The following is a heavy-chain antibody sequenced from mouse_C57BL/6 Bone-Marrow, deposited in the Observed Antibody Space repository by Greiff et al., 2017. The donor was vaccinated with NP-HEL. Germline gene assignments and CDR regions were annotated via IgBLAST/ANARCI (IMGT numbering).Heavy chain of an antibody. CDR2: ISNGGGST. CDR1: GFTFSDYY. D-gene: IGHD1-1*01. J-gene: IGHJ2*01. V-gene: IGHV5-12*01. CDR3: ARCYYYGSHYFDY. Sequence: EVHLVESGGGLVQPGGSLKLSCAASGFTFSDYYMYWVRQTPEKRLEWVAYISNGGGSTYYPDTVKGRFTISRDNAKNTLYLQMNRLKSEDTAMYYCARCYYYGSHYFDYWGQGTTLTVSS.